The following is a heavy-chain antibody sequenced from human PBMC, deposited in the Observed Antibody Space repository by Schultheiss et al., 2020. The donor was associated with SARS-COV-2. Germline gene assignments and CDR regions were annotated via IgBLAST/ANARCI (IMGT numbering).Heavy chain of an antibody. D-gene: IGHD6-13*01. CDR2: IYTSGST. CDR1: GGSISSGSYY. V-gene: IGHV4-61*02. J-gene: IGHJ5*02. Sequence: SQTLSLTCTVSGGSISSGSYYWSWIRQPAGKGLEWIGRIYTSGSTNYNPSLRGRVTISVDTSKNQFSLKLSSVTAADTAVYYCARHRQIAAAGNLLNWFDPWGQGTLVTVSS. CDR3: ARHRQIAAAGNLLNWFDP.